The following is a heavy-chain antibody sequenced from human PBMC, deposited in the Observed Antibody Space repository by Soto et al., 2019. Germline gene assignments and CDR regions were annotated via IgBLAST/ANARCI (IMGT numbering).Heavy chain of an antibody. Sequence: QVQLVESGGGVVQPGRSLRLSCAASGFIFRDHGMHWVRQAPGKGLEWVAVIWYDGSNKYYADSVKGRFTISRDNSKNTLFLQLNSLRAEDTAIYYCVKDYYGSGSFTRLLDYWGQGSLVTVSS. CDR2: IWYDGSNK. D-gene: IGHD3-10*01. J-gene: IGHJ4*02. V-gene: IGHV3-33*06. CDR3: VKDYYGSGSFTRLLDY. CDR1: GFIFRDHG.